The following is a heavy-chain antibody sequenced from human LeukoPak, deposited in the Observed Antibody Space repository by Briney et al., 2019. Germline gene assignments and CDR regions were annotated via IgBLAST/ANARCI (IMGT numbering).Heavy chain of an antibody. CDR1: GFIFSDYH. Sequence: GGSLRLSCAASGFIFSDYHMSWIRQAPGKGLECVSYISPGGDAVYFADSAKGRFTISRDNAKNSLFLQMSSLTAEDTAVYYCSGGRDAAVAGPGGYFDYWGQGSLVTVSS. D-gene: IGHD6-19*01. CDR2: ISPGGDAV. V-gene: IGHV3-11*01. CDR3: SGGRDAAVAGPGGYFDY. J-gene: IGHJ4*02.